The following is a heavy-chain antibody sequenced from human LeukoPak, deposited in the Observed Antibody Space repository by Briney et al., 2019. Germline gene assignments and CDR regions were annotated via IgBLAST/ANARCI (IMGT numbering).Heavy chain of an antibody. V-gene: IGHV3-21*06. J-gene: IGHJ4*02. CDR3: VAYVGGAPKY. CDR2: ISGSSSYI. Sequence: GGSLRLSCAASGFTCSSYSMNWVRQAPGKGLEWVSSISGSSSYIYYADSVKGRFTISRDNAKNSLYLQMNSLRAKDTAVYYCVAYVGGAPKYWGQGTLVTVSS. CDR1: GFTCSSYS. D-gene: IGHD2-21*01.